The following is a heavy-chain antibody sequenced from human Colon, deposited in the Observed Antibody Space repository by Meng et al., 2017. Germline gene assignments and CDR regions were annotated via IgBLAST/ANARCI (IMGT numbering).Heavy chain of an antibody. D-gene: IGHD5-24*01. CDR1: GYTFINLE. Sequence: HVHLVQSGAEVKKPGASVKVSCKASGYTFINLEINWLRQATGQGLEWMGWMNPKNGDTGYAQEFKGRLTMTRDTSTSTAYMELSNLRSEDTAIYYCARGVDAGVDYWGQGTLVTVSS. V-gene: IGHV1-8*01. J-gene: IGHJ4*02. CDR3: ARGVDAGVDY. CDR2: MNPKNGDT.